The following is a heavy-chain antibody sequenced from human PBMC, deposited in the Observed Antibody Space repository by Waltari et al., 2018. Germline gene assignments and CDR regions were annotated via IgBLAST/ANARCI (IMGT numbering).Heavy chain of an antibody. J-gene: IGHJ4*02. CDR1: GYSISSGYY. Sequence: QVQLQESGPGLVKPSETLSLTCAVSGYSISSGYYWGWIRQPPGKGLEWIGSIYHSGSTYSNPSLKSRVTVSVDTSKNQFSLKLSSVTAADTAVYYCARHPQDYYDSSGYYFDYWGQGTLVTVSS. CDR3: ARHPQDYYDSSGYYFDY. CDR2: IYHSGST. V-gene: IGHV4-38-2*01. D-gene: IGHD3-22*01.